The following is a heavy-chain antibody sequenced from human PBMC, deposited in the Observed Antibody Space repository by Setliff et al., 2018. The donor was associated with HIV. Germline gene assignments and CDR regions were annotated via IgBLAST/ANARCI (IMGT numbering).Heavy chain of an antibody. CDR2: FYYRGTT. CDR1: GGSISGNYY. CDR3: ARARGPPLPVLDF. D-gene: IGHD3-10*01. V-gene: IGHV4-31*03. Sequence: NPSETLSLTCTVTGGSISGNYYWTWIRQHPGKGLEWIGYFYYRGTTYYTPSLKSRVTISVDSSKNQFSLKLTSVTAADTAVYFCARARGPPLPVLDFWGPGTLVTVSS. J-gene: IGHJ4*02.